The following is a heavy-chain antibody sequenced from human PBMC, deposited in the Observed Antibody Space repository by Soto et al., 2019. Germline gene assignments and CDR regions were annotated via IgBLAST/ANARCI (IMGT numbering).Heavy chain of an antibody. CDR2: ISAYNGNT. J-gene: IGHJ3*02. D-gene: IGHD6-6*01. CDR1: GYTFTSYG. CDR3: ARDLRLYITHTPSIAARAFDI. V-gene: IGHV1-18*01. Sequence: ASVKVSCKASGYTFTSYGISWVRQAPGQGLEWMGWISAYNGNTNYAQKLQGRVTMTTDTSTSTAYMELRSLRSDDTAVYYCARDLRLYITHTPSIAARAFDIWGQGTMVTVSS.